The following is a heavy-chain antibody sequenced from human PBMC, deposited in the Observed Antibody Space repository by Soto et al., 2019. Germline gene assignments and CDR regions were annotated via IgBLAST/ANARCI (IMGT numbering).Heavy chain of an antibody. CDR3: AKDLGSSSIPY. J-gene: IGHJ4*02. CDR2: ISGRGGST. Sequence: GGSLRLSCAASGFTFSSYAMSWVRQAPGKGLEWVSAISGRGGSTYYADSVQGRFTISRDNSKNTLYLQMNSLRAEDTAVYYCAKDLGSSSIPYWGQGTLVTVSS. D-gene: IGHD6-6*01. V-gene: IGHV3-23*01. CDR1: GFTFSSYA.